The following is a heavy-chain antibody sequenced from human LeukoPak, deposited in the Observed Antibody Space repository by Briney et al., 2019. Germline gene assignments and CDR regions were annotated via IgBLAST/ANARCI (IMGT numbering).Heavy chain of an antibody. Sequence: PSQNLSRTGTGSGVTSSSVNYYWPSIRQPAGKRLECIGRSYTSGSTHYNPSLKSRVTISVDTSKNQFSLKLTSVTAADTAVYYCASTYYDFTRGTTDYFDYWGQGTLVTVSS. CDR1: GVTSSSVNYY. CDR3: ASTYYDFTRGTTDYFDY. CDR2: SYTSGST. J-gene: IGHJ4*02. D-gene: IGHD3-3*01. V-gene: IGHV4-61*02.